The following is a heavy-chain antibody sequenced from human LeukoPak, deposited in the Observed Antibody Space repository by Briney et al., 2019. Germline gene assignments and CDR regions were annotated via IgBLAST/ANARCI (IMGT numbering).Heavy chain of an antibody. V-gene: IGHV4-4*07. CDR2: IYTSGST. CDR3: ARGGSLDIVVVPAAMPAATMYCGGDCFDY. CDR1: GGSISSYY. Sequence: SETLSLTCTVSGGSISSYYWSWIRQPAGKGLGWIGRIYTSGSTNYNPSLQSRVTMSVDTSKNQFSLKLSSVTAADTAVYYCARGGSLDIVVVPAAMPAATMYCGGDCFDYWGQGTLVTVSS. J-gene: IGHJ4*02. D-gene: IGHD2-2*03.